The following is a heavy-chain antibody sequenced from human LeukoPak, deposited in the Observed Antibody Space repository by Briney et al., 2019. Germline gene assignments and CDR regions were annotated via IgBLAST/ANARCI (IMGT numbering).Heavy chain of an antibody. V-gene: IGHV4-4*02. J-gene: IGHJ4*02. D-gene: IGHD5-18*01. CDR1: GGSISNTNW. CDR3: ASGYSYPSPFDY. Sequence: SGTLSLTCAVSGGSISNTNWWSWVRQPSGKGLEWIGEIYHSGTTNYNPSFKSRVTMSVDKSKNQFSLKLTSVTAADTAVYYCASGYSYPSPFDYWGQGALVSVSS. CDR2: IYHSGTT.